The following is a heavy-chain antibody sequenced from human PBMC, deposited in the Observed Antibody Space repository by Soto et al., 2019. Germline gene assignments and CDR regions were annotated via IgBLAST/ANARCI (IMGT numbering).Heavy chain of an antibody. CDR1: GGSISSGDYY. D-gene: IGHD3-22*01. CDR2: IYYSGST. CDR3: ARGGLSEFSGYPGTWFDY. V-gene: IGHV4-30-4*01. Sequence: SETLSLTCTVSGGSISSGDYYWSWIRQPPGKGLEWIGYIYYSGSTYYNPSLKSRVTISVDTSKNQFSLKLSSVTAADTAVYYCARGGLSEFSGYPGTWFDYWGQGTLVTVSS. J-gene: IGHJ4*02.